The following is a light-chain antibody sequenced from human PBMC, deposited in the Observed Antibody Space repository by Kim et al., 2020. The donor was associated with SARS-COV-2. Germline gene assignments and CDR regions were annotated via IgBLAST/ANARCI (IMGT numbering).Light chain of an antibody. CDR2: AAS. V-gene: IGKV1D-16*01. CDR1: QDVSTW. CDR3: QQYTDYPIT. J-gene: IGKJ5*01. Sequence: SVGSRVTIPCRASQDVSTWVAWFQQKPGKAPQCLIYAASTLQSGVPSRFSGSVSGTHFTLTISSLQPEDFATYYCQQYTDYPITFGQGTRLEIK.